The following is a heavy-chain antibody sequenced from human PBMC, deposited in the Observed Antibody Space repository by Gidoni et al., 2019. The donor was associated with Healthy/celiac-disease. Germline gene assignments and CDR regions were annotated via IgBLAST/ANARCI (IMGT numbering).Heavy chain of an antibody. CDR3: ARGWLRKHKGWVRFY. CDR1: GFTFSRYA. CDR2: IADDGSNK. J-gene: IGHJ4*02. Sequence: QVQLVESGGGVVQPGRSLRLPCSASGFTFSRYAMHWVRQAPGKGLEWVAVIADDGSNKYYAYSVKGRFTISRDNSKNTLYLKMNSLRAEDTAVYYCARGWLRKHKGWVRFYWGQGTLVTVSS. V-gene: IGHV3-30-3*01. D-gene: IGHD5-12*01.